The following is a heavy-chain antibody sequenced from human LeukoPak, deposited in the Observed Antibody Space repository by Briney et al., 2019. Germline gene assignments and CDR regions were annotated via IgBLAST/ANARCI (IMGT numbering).Heavy chain of an antibody. CDR1: GFTFSDYY. J-gene: IGHJ4*02. Sequence: GGSLRLSCAASGFTFSDYYMSWIRQAPGKGLEWVSYISSSGSTIYYADSVKGRFTISRDNSKNTLYLQMNSLRAEDTAVYYCAKARLRFLEWLLPEDYWGQGTLVTVSS. CDR3: AKARLRFLEWLLPEDY. V-gene: IGHV3-11*04. CDR2: ISSSGSTI. D-gene: IGHD3-3*01.